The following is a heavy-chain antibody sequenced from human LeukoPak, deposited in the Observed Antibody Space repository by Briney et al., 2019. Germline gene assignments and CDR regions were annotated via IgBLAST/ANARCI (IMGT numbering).Heavy chain of an antibody. Sequence: GGSLRLSCAASGFTFSSYWMSWVRQAPGKGLEWVANIKQDGSEKYYVDSVKGRFTISRDNAKNSLYLQMNSLRAEDTAVYYCARLLWTTGHTQANWFDPWGQGTLVTVSS. D-gene: IGHD3-9*01. J-gene: IGHJ5*02. CDR3: ARLLWTTGHTQANWFDP. V-gene: IGHV3-7*01. CDR1: GFTFSSYW. CDR2: IKQDGSEK.